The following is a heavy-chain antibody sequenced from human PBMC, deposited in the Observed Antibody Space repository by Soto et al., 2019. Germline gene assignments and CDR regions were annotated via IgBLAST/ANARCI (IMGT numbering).Heavy chain of an antibody. J-gene: IGHJ5*02. D-gene: IGHD4-17*01. Sequence: QVQLVQSGAEVKKPGSSVKVSCKASGGTFSSYAISWVRQAPGQGLEWMGGIIPIFGTANYAHKFQGRCTITADESTSTGYMELSSLRSEDTAVYYCASVWGWTTVGGGWFDPWGQGTLVTVSS. CDR1: GGTFSSYA. CDR3: ASVWGWTTVGGGWFDP. CDR2: IIPIFGTA. V-gene: IGHV1-69*01.